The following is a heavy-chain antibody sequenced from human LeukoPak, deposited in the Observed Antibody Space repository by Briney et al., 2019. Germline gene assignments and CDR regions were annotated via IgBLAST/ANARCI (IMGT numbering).Heavy chain of an antibody. CDR2: IIPILGIA. Sequence: ASVKVSCKASGGTCSSYTISWVRQAPGQGLEWMGRIIPILGIANYAQKFQGRVTITADKSTNTAYMELSSLRSEDTAVYYCARGYYDSSGFWYFDLWGRGTLVTVSS. J-gene: IGHJ2*01. CDR3: ARGYYDSSGFWYFDL. V-gene: IGHV1-69*02. CDR1: GGTCSSYT. D-gene: IGHD3-22*01.